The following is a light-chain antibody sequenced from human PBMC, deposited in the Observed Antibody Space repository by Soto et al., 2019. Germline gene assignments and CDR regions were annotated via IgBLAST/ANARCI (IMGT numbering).Light chain of an antibody. V-gene: IGLV2-8*01. Sequence: QSVLTQPPSASGSPGQSVAISCTGTSSDVGGYNYVSWYQQHPGKAPKLMIYEVNKRPSGVPDRFSGSKSGTSASLAITGLQAEDEADYYCQSYDRSLSGTVFGTGTKVTVL. CDR3: QSYDRSLSGTV. J-gene: IGLJ1*01. CDR1: SSDVGGYNY. CDR2: EVN.